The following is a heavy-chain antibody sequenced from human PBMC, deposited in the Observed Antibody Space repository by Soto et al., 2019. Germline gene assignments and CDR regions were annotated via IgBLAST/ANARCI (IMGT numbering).Heavy chain of an antibody. J-gene: IGHJ2*01. CDR2: ISIEKGDT. D-gene: IGHD2-15*01. V-gene: IGHV1-18*01. CDR1: GYSFDTFG. Sequence: QVQVVQSGAEVKKPGASVKVACKASGYSFDTFGMSWVRQAPGQGLEWMGWISIEKGDTNSAQKFQDRVTMTTDTSTSTAYMELWSLTSDDTAVYYCARCYCSVGSCFTCWHFDLWGRGTLVTVSS. CDR3: ARCYCSVGSCFTCWHFDL.